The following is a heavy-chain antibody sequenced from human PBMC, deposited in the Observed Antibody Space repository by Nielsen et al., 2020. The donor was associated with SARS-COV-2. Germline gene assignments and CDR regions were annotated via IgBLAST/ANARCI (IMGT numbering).Heavy chain of an antibody. J-gene: IGHJ4*02. CDR3: ARDHLGYCSSTSCYYPSLDY. V-gene: IGHV3-48*02. D-gene: IGHD2-2*01. CDR1: GFTFSSYS. Sequence: GGSLRLSCAASGFTFSSYSMNWVRQAPGKGLERVSYISSSSSTIYYADSVKGRFTISRDNAKNSLYLQMNSLRDEDTAVYYCARDHLGYCSSTSCYYPSLDYWGQGTLVTVSS. CDR2: ISSSSSTI.